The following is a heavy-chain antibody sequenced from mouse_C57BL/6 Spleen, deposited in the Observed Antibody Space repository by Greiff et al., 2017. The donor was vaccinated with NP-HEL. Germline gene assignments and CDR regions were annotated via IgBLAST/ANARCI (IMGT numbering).Heavy chain of an antibody. J-gene: IGHJ1*03. CDR3: ARWSAYWYFDV. V-gene: IGHV1-76*01. CDR1: GYTFTDYY. Sequence: VQLQQSGAELVRPGASVKLSCKASGYTFTDYYINWVKQRPGQGLEWIARIYPGSGNTYYNEKFKGKATLTAEKSSSTAYMQLSSLTSEDSAVYFCARWSAYWYFDVWGTGTTVTVSS. CDR2: IYPGSGNT.